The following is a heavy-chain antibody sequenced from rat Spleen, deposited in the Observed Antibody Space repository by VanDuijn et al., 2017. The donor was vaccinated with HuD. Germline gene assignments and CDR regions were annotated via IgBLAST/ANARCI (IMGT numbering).Heavy chain of an antibody. CDR3: ARHTRVWWFAY. J-gene: IGHJ3*01. CDR1: GFTFNTYW. D-gene: IGHD1-11*01. CDR2: ISPSGGTT. Sequence: EVQLVESGGGLVQPGRSLKLSCVASGFTFNTYWMTWIRQAPKKGLEWVATISPSGGTTYYRDSVKGRFTISRDNAKSTLYLQMNSLRSEDTATYYCARHTRVWWFAYWGQGTLVTVSS. V-gene: IGHV5-31*01.